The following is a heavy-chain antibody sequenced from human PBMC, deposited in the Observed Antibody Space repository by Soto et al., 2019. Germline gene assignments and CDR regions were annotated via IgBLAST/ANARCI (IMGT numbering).Heavy chain of an antibody. CDR3: ARVLGLNPGIAAAGTLAFDI. J-gene: IGHJ3*02. V-gene: IGHV3-30-3*01. D-gene: IGHD6-13*01. Sequence: GGSLRLSCAASGFTFSSYAMHWVRQAPGKGLEWVAVISYDGSNKYYADSVKGRFTISRDNSKNTLYLQMNSLRAEDTAVYYCARVLGLNPGIAAAGTLAFDIWGQGTMVTVSS. CDR1: GFTFSSYA. CDR2: ISYDGSNK.